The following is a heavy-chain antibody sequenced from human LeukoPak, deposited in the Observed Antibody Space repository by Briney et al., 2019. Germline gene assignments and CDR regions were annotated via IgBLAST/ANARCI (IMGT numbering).Heavy chain of an antibody. V-gene: IGHV4-39*01. CDR2: IFYSGST. CDR3: ARHSRSGYSDYESAFDI. CDR1: GVSISSSSFY. J-gene: IGHJ3*02. D-gene: IGHD5-12*01. Sequence: PSETLSLTCTVSGVSISSSSFYWDWIRQPPGKGLEWIGTIFYSGSTYYNPSLKSRITISVDTSKNQFSLKLSSVTAADTAVYYCARHSRSGYSDYESAFDIWGQGTMVIVSS.